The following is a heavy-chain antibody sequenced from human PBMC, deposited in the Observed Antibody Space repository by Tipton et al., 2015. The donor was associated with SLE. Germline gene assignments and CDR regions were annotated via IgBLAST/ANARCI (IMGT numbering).Heavy chain of an antibody. D-gene: IGHD1-26*01. CDR1: RFSFSRYP. CDR3: AREGSGTPDY. CDR2: ISDDGNNV. J-gene: IGHJ4*02. Sequence: SLRLSCAASRFSFSRYPMHWVRQAPGKGLEWVAAISDDGNNVYYADSVKGRFSISRDNAKNSLYLQMNSLRAEDTALYYCAREGSGTPDYWGQGTLVTVSS. V-gene: IGHV3-30*04.